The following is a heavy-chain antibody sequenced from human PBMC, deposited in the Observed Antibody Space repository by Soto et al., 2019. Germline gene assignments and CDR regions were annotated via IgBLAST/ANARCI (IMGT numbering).Heavy chain of an antibody. CDR1: GFIFRSYS. Sequence: SLILSCAASGFIFRSYSRLWLRQAPGKGLEWVSVISYDGSNKYYAASVKGRFTISRDNSKNTLYLQMNSLRAEDTAVYYCAKDVLRFLEWLAFYGMDVWGQGT. CDR3: AKDVLRFLEWLAFYGMDV. CDR2: ISYDGSNK. V-gene: IGHV3-30*18. D-gene: IGHD3-3*01. J-gene: IGHJ6*02.